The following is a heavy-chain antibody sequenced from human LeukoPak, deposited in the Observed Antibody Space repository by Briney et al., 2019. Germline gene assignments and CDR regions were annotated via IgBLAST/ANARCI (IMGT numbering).Heavy chain of an antibody. Sequence: GGSLRLSCAASGFTFSSYGMHWVRQAPGKGLEWVAVIWYGGSNKYYADSVKGRFTISRDNSKNTLYLQMNSLRAEDTAVYYCAKEGGTPSYYYDSSGYYMIDYWGQGTLVTVSS. V-gene: IGHV3-33*06. D-gene: IGHD3-22*01. CDR1: GFTFSSYG. J-gene: IGHJ4*02. CDR3: AKEGGTPSYYYDSSGYYMIDY. CDR2: IWYGGSNK.